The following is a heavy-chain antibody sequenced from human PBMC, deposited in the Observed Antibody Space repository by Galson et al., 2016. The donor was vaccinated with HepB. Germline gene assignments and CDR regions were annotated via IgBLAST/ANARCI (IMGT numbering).Heavy chain of an antibody. CDR2: INSDGSRT. Sequence: SLRLSCAASGFTLRSYWMHWVRQAPGKGLVWVSCINSDGSRTKYADSVKGRFTISRDNAKNTLYLQVTSLRVEDTAVYYCARTYSSSVFDIWGQGTMVTVSS. CDR1: GFTLRSYW. V-gene: IGHV3-74*03. D-gene: IGHD3-22*01. J-gene: IGHJ3*02. CDR3: ARTYSSSVFDI.